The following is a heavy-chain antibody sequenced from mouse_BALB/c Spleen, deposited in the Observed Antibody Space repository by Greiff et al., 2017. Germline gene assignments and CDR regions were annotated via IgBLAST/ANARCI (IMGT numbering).Heavy chain of an antibody. CDR3: AREGAYYGNYVDY. Sequence: EVQLQESGPGLVKPSQSLSLTCTVTGYSITSDYAWNWIRQFPGNKLEWMGYISYSGSTSYNPSLKSRISITRDTSKNQFFLKLNSVTTEDTATYYCAREGAYYGNYVDYWGQGTTLTVSS. CDR2: ISYSGST. V-gene: IGHV3-2*02. CDR1: GYSITSDYA. D-gene: IGHD2-10*01. J-gene: IGHJ2*01.